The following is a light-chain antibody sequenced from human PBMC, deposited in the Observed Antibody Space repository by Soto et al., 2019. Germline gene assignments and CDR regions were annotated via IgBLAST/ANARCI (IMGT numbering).Light chain of an antibody. V-gene: IGLV2-14*01. CDR3: CSYTNTYTLV. CDR1: STDIGTYNS. Sequence: QSALTQPASVSGSPGRSITISCTGTSTDIGTYNSVSWYQHHPGKAPKLLIFEVIDRPSGVSDRFSGSKSGNTASLTISSLQFEDEADYYCCSYTNTYTLVFGGGTKLTVL. CDR2: EVI. J-gene: IGLJ3*02.